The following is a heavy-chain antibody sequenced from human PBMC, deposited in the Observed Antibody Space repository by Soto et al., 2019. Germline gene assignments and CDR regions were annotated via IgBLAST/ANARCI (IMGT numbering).Heavy chain of an antibody. V-gene: IGHV3-53*01. CDR2: IYSGGST. CDR1: GFTFDDYA. Sequence: GALRLSCAASGFTFDDYAMHWVRQVPGKGLEWVSVIYSGGSTYYADSVKGRFTISRDNSKNTLYLQMNSLRAEDTAVYYCAREGAGYDILTGRRPYGMDVWGQGTTVTVSS. CDR3: AREGAGYDILTGRRPYGMDV. D-gene: IGHD3-9*01. J-gene: IGHJ6*02.